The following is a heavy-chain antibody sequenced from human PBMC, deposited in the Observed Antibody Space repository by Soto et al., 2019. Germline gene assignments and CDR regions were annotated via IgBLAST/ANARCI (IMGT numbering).Heavy chain of an antibody. V-gene: IGHV4-31*03. CDR2: IYYSWRT. J-gene: IGHJ3*02. Sequence: QVQLQESGPGLVKPSQTLSLTCTVSGGSIGSGGYYWSWIRQHPGKGLEWIGYIYYSWRTYYNPPLKSRVTISVHTSKNQFSLKLSSVTAADTAVYYCARDRDYDSSGNDAFDIWGQGKMVTVSS. D-gene: IGHD3-22*01. CDR1: GGSIGSGGYY. CDR3: ARDRDYDSSGNDAFDI.